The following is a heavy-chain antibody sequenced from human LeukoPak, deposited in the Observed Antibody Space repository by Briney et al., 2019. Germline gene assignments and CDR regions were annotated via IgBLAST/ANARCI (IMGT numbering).Heavy chain of an antibody. D-gene: IGHD2-2*01. V-gene: IGHV3-21*04. J-gene: IGHJ4*02. CDR3: AKDQEGVPAASDY. Sequence: PGGSLRLSCAASGFTFSSYSMNWVRQAPGKGLEWVSSISSSSSYIYYADSVKGRFTISRDNAKNSLYLQMNSLRAEDTAVYYCAKDQEGVPAASDYWGQGTLVTVSS. CDR2: ISSSSSYI. CDR1: GFTFSSYS.